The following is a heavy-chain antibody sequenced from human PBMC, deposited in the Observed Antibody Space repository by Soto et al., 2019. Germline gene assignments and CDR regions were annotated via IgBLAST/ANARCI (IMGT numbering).Heavy chain of an antibody. CDR2: IYYSGST. V-gene: IGHV4-59*08. Sequence: SETLSLTCTFSGGSISSYYWSWIRQPPGKGLEWIGYIYYSGSTNYNPSLKSRVTISVDTSKNQFSLKLSSVTAADTAVYYCARFDGRIITGTTVYAFDIWGQGTMVTVSS. J-gene: IGHJ3*02. CDR3: ARFDGRIITGTTVYAFDI. CDR1: GGSISSYY. D-gene: IGHD1-20*01.